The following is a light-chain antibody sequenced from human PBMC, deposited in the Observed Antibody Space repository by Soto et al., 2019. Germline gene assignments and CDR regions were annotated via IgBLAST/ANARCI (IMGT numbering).Light chain of an antibody. CDR3: QQYEAFPFT. CDR2: RAS. J-gene: IGKJ2*01. Sequence: DIQVTQSPSTLSASLGDRVTITCRASRTIRDWLAWYQLRPGKAPKLLIYRASSLESGVPSRFSGGGSGTVFTLTISGLLADDFATYYCQQYEAFPFTFGQGTKVEIQ. V-gene: IGKV1-5*03. CDR1: RTIRDW.